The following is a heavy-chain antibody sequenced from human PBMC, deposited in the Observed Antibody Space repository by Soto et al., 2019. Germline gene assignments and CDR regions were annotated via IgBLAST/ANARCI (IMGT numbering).Heavy chain of an antibody. CDR3: ARENTAAAVVRTGLFDP. V-gene: IGHV4-30-4*01. CDR1: GGSIRSGKHY. Sequence: QVQLQASGPGLLKPSQTLSLTCTVSGGSIRSGKHYWSWIRQPPGKGLEWIGYIYHSGNTFYNPSFKTRFTISVDTSKNQFSLKVTSVTAADTAVYYCARENTAAAVVRTGLFDPWGQGTQVTVSS. CDR2: IYHSGNT. D-gene: IGHD6-13*01. J-gene: IGHJ5*02.